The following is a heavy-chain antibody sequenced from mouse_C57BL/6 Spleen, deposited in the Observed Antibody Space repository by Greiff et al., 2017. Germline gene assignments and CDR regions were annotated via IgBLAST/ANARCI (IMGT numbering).Heavy chain of an antibody. D-gene: IGHD2-1*01. CDR1: GYAFTNYL. Sequence: QVQLQQSGAELVRPGTSVKVSCKASGYAFTNYLIEWVKQRPGQGLEWIGVINPGSGGTNYNEKFKGKATLTADKSPSTAYMQLSSLTSEDSAVSFCARGDGNYAMDYWGQGTSVTVSS. CDR2: INPGSGGT. CDR3: ARGDGNYAMDY. V-gene: IGHV1-54*01. J-gene: IGHJ4*01.